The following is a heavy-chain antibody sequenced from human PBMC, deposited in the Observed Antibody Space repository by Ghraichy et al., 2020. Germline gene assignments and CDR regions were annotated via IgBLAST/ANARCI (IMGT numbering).Heavy chain of an antibody. CDR2: IKQDGSEK. CDR1: GFTFSSNW. D-gene: IGHD3-3*01. J-gene: IGHJ6*02. V-gene: IGHV3-7*04. CDR3: ARVTYYDFWSGHYAGYQYGMDV. Sequence: GGSLRLSCAASGFTFSSNWMSWVRQAPGKGLEWVANIKQDGSEKYYVDSVKGRFTISRDNTKNSLYLQMNSLRAEDTAVYYCARVTYYDFWSGHYAGYQYGMDVWGQGTTVTVPS.